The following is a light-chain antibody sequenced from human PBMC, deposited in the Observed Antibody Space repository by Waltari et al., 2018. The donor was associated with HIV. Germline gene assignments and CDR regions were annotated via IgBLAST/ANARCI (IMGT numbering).Light chain of an antibody. CDR1: QSVLSTTRNVNY. CDR2: WAS. Sequence: DTVLTQSPDSLTVSLGERATINCKARQSVLSTTRNVNYLAWYQQKPGHPPKLLISWASGRMSVVPDRFSVGGSGTDFTLTISSLQAEDVAVYYCQQYYSHPRTFGQGTKLEI. CDR3: QQYYSHPRT. J-gene: IGKJ2*01. V-gene: IGKV4-1*01.